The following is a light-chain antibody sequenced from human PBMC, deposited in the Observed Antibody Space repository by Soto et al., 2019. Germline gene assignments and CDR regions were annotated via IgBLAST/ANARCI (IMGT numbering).Light chain of an antibody. J-gene: IGLJ3*02. V-gene: IGLV8-61*01. Sequence: QAVVTQERSFSVSPGGTVTLTCGLSSGSVSTTYHPSWYQQTPGQAPRTLIYSTNTRSSGVPDRFSGSILGNRAALTITGAQADDESDYYCVLYMGSGIWVFGGGTKLTVL. CDR2: STN. CDR3: VLYMGSGIWV. CDR1: SGSVSTTYH.